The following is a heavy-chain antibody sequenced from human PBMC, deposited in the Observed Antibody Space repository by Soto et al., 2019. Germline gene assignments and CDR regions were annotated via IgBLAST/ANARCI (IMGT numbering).Heavy chain of an antibody. CDR1: GFTFSNFG. CDR3: ARGVGEWGLPDY. D-gene: IGHD1-26*01. V-gene: IGHV3-23*01. Sequence: EVELLESGGGLVQPGGSLRLSCVTSGFTFSNFGMSWVRQAPGKGLEWVSGISGRDGSTYYPDSVEGRLTISRDNSKNTLYLQINSLRVEDTALYYCARGVGEWGLPDYWGQGTLVTVSS. CDR2: ISGRDGST. J-gene: IGHJ4*02.